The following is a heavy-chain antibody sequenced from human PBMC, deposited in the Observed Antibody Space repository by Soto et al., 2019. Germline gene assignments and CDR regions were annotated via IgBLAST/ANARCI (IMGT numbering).Heavy chain of an antibody. V-gene: IGHV3-23*01. J-gene: IGHJ4*02. CDR2: ISGSGSTI. Sequence: GGSLRLSCAASGFTFSSYAMSWVRQAPGKGLEWVSSISGSGSTIYYADSVKGRFTISRDNSKNTLYLQMSSLRAEDTAVYYCAKVFYYYDSSGYYYFDYWGQGTLVTVSS. CDR3: AKVFYYYDSSGYYYFDY. D-gene: IGHD3-22*01. CDR1: GFTFSSYA.